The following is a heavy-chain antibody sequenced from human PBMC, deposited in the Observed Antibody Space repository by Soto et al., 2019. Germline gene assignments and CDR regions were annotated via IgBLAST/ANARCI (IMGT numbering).Heavy chain of an antibody. CDR1: GGTFSSYA. CDR2: MNPNSGNT. D-gene: IGHD1-26*01. J-gene: IGHJ4*02. CDR3: ARSYSGSFDY. V-gene: IGHV1-8*02. Sequence: ASVRVSCKASGGTFSSYAINWVRQATGQGLEWMGWMNPNSGNTGYAQKFQGRVTMTRNTSISTAYMELSSLRSEDTAVYYCARSYSGSFDYWGQGTLVTVSS.